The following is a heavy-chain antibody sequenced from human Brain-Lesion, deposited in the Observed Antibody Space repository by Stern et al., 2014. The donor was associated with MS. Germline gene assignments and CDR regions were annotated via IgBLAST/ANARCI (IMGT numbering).Heavy chain of an antibody. D-gene: IGHD2-15*01. V-gene: IGHV4-39*01. CDR1: GGSVSSTSYA. Sequence: QVQLQESGPGLVKPSETLSLTCTVAGGSVSSTSYAWAWIRQPPGKGLEWIGTIYYSGNTYYSPSLKSRPTISLETSKNQLSLPLRLVTAADTAVYYCAGEEDIRYCSGGSCTGNWFDPWGQGTLVTVSS. CDR2: IYYSGNT. J-gene: IGHJ5*02. CDR3: AGEEDIRYCSGGSCTGNWFDP.